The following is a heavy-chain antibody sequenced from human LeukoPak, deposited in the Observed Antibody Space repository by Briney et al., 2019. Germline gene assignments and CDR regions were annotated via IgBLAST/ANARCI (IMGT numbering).Heavy chain of an antibody. Sequence: ASVRVSCKASGVTLTAYDLDWVRQAPGQGPEWIGWMNPKSGDTGSAQKFQGRVTMHRSTSINTAYMELSGLRPDDTAVYYCARGRELNYNMDVWGRGTTITVSS. CDR3: ARGRELNYNMDV. CDR2: MNPKSGDT. V-gene: IGHV1-8*01. J-gene: IGHJ6*03. CDR1: GVTLTAYD. D-gene: IGHD3-10*01.